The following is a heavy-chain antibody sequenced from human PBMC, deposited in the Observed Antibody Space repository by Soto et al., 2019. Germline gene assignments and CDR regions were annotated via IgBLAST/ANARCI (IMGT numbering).Heavy chain of an antibody. CDR1: GFTFSSFG. D-gene: IGHD3-10*01. V-gene: IGHV3-30*18. J-gene: IGHJ5*02. CDR2: ISYDGTNK. CDR3: AKDLVWFGELHH. Sequence: PGGSLRLSCTASGFTFSSFGMHWVRQAPGKGLEWVAVISYDGTNKHYADSVKGRFTISRGNSKHTLHLQMNSLRPEDTAVYSCAKDLVWFGELHHWGQGTLVTVSS.